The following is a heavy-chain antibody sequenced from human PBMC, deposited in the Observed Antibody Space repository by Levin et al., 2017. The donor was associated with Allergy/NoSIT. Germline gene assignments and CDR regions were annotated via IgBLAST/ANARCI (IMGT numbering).Heavy chain of an antibody. V-gene: IGHV5-51*01. CDR1: GYSFTSYW. CDR2: IYPGDSDT. D-gene: IGHD6-19*01. CDR3: ARRRYSSGWYPDRLDY. J-gene: IGHJ4*02. Sequence: GESLKISCKGSGYSFTSYWIGWVRQMPGKGLEWMGIIYPGDSDTRYSPSFQGQVTISADKSISTAYLQWSSLKASDTAMYYCARRRYSSGWYPDRLDYWGQGTLVTVSS.